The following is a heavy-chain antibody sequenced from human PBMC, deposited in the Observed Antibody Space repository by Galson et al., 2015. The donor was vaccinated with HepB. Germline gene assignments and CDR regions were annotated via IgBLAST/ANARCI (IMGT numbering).Heavy chain of an antibody. D-gene: IGHD2-2*01. Sequence: SLRLSCAASGFTFSDYAMSWVRQAPGGGLEWVSTISGSGGTSYYTDSVKGRFTISRDFSKSTLYLQMNSLRAEDTALYYCAKGEHVSTMCYFDFWGQGTLVTVSS. CDR2: ISGSGGTS. J-gene: IGHJ4*02. CDR3: AKGEHVSTMCYFDF. V-gene: IGHV3-23*01. CDR1: GFTFSDYA.